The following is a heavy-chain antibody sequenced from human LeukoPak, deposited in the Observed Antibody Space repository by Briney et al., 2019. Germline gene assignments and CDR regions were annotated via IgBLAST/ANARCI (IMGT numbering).Heavy chain of an antibody. V-gene: IGHV4-59*08. CDR2: IYFSGST. J-gene: IGHJ4*02. Sequence: PSETLSLTCTVSGVSITSFYWSWIRQPPGKGLEWIGYIYFSGSTNYNPSLKSRVTASLDTTKNQVSLKLSSVSAADTAVYYCASTGYCIGGSCYSNYFDHWGQGTLVTVSS. D-gene: IGHD2-15*01. CDR1: GVSITSFY. CDR3: ASTGYCIGGSCYSNYFDH.